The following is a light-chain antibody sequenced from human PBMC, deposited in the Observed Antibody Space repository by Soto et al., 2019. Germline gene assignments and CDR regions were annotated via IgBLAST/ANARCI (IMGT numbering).Light chain of an antibody. CDR2: EVT. CDR3: NSYTNSSAVV. CDR1: RDDIGAYDY. V-gene: IGLV2-14*01. J-gene: IGLJ2*01. Sequence: LTQPASVSGSPGQSITISCAGTRDDIGAYDYVSWYQQHPGNAPKLLVYEVTNRPSGVSDRFSGSKSGNTASLTISGLQAEDEADYYCNSYTNSSAVVFGGGTKVPS.